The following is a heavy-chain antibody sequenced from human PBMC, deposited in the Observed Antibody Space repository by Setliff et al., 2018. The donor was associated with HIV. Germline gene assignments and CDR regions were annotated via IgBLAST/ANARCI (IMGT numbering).Heavy chain of an antibody. CDR3: ARDNVDSDSRTYLHH. D-gene: IGHD3-22*01. CDR2: IIPIFGTA. CDR1: GGTFSSYA. J-gene: IGHJ5*02. Sequence: SVKVSCKASGGTFSSYAISWVRQAPGQGLEWMGGIIPIFGTANYAQKFQGRVTITADESTSTAHMELSSLTSDDAAVHFCARDNVDSDSRTYLHHWGQGTLVTVSS. V-gene: IGHV1-69*13.